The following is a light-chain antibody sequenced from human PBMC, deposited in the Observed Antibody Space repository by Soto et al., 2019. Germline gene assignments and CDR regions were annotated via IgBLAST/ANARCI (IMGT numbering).Light chain of an antibody. J-gene: IGKJ1*01. CDR1: QSISSW. CDR2: KAS. CDR3: QQYSYPWT. Sequence: DIQMTQSPSTLSASVGDRVTITCRASQSISSWLAWYQQKPGKAPKLLIYKASSLESGVPSRFSGSGSGTEFTLTISSLQPDDVAAYYCQQYSYPWTFGQGTKVEIK. V-gene: IGKV1-5*03.